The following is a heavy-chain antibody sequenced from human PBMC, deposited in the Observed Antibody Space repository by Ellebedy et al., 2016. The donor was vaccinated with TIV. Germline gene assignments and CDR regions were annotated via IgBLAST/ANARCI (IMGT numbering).Heavy chain of an antibody. CDR2: IVAVFGTT. D-gene: IGHD5-12*01. Sequence: SVKVSCKASGGTSNNYAINWVRQAPGQGLEWMGGIVAVFGTTTYAQKFQGRVTITADESTSTVYMELSSLTADDTAAYYCARYSGYHFRGNYFDYWGQGTLVTVSS. V-gene: IGHV1-69*13. CDR3: ARYSGYHFRGNYFDY. CDR1: GGTSNNYA. J-gene: IGHJ4*02.